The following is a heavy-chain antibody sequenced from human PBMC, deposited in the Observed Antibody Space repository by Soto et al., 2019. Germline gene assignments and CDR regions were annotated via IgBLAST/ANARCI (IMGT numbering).Heavy chain of an antibody. Sequence: GSLRLSCAASGFTFSSYWMHWVRQAPGKGLVWVSRINSDGSSTSYADSVKGRFTISRDNAKNTLYLQMNSLRAEDTAVYYCAREYYYDSSGYYYELDYYYYYGMDVWGQGTTVTVSS. CDR1: GFTFSSYW. V-gene: IGHV3-74*01. CDR2: INSDGSST. D-gene: IGHD3-22*01. CDR3: AREYYYDSSGYYYELDYYYYYGMDV. J-gene: IGHJ6*02.